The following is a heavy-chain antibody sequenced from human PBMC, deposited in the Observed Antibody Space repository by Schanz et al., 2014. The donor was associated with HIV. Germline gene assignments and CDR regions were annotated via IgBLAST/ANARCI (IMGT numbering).Heavy chain of an antibody. J-gene: IGHJ6*02. CDR2: MNQDGSEK. V-gene: IGHV3-7*01. D-gene: IGHD5-12*01. CDR3: ARGSDIVATSKYYYGMDV. Sequence: EVQLVDSGGGLVQPGGSLRLSCAASGFTFSRFWMSWVRQAPGMGLEWVANMNQDGSEKYYADSVKGRFTISRDNSKNTLYLQMKSLRAEDTAVYYCARGSDIVATSKYYYGMDVWGQGTTVTVSS. CDR1: GFTFSRFW.